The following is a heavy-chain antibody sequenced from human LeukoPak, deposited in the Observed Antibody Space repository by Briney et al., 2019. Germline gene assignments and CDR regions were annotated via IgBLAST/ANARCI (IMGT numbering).Heavy chain of an antibody. V-gene: IGHV3-30*18. CDR1: GFTFSSYG. J-gene: IGHJ6*02. D-gene: IGHD3-22*01. CDR3: AKDLEVGDSSGYYYYYYGMDV. Sequence: GGSPRLSCAASGFTFSSYGMHWVRQAPGKGLEWVAVISYDGSNKYYADSVKGRFTISRDNSKNTLYLQMNSLRAEDTAVYYCAKDLEVGDSSGYYYYYYGMDVWGQGTTVTVSS. CDR2: ISYDGSNK.